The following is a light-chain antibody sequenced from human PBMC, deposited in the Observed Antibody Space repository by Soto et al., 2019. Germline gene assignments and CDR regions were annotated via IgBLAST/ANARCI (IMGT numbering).Light chain of an antibody. CDR2: AAS. Sequence: IQLTQSPSSLSASVGDRVTITCRASQAISSYLAWYQQKPGKAPNLLIYAASTLQSGVPSRFSGSGSGTDFTLTISSLQPEDCATYFCQQLNSYPLTFGGGTKVEIK. CDR3: QQLNSYPLT. CDR1: QAISSY. V-gene: IGKV1-9*01. J-gene: IGKJ4*01.